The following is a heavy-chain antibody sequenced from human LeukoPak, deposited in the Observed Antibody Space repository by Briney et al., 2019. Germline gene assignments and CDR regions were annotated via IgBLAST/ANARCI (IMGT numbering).Heavy chain of an antibody. J-gene: IGHJ5*02. CDR2: IYTSGST. CDR3: ARVDGYYYGSGSLLFDP. CDR1: GGSISSGGYY. V-gene: IGHV4-61*02. Sequence: SETLSLTCAVSGGSISSGGYYWSWIRQPAGKGLEWIGRIYTSGSTNYNPSLKSRVTMSVDTSKNQFSLKLSSVTAADTAVYYCARVDGYYYGSGSLLFDPWGQGTLVTVSS. D-gene: IGHD3-10*01.